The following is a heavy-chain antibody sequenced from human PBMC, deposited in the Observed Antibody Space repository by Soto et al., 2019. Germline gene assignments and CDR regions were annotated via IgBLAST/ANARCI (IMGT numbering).Heavy chain of an antibody. V-gene: IGHV3-74*01. Sequence: SLRLSCAASGFTFSSYWMRWVRQAPGKGLVWVSRINSDGSSTSYADSVKGRFTISRDNAKNTLYLQMNSLRAEDTAVYYCARWQLWFGELYYCYGMDVWGQGTTVTVSS. CDR3: ARWQLWFGELYYCYGMDV. D-gene: IGHD3-10*01. CDR1: GFTFSSYW. J-gene: IGHJ6*02. CDR2: INSDGSST.